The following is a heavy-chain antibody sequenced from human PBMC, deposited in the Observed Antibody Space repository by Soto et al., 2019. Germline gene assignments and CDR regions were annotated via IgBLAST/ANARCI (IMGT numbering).Heavy chain of an antibody. Sequence: PGGSLRLSXAASGFNFSNHWMHWVRQRPGEGLVWVSRITSDGKSKAYAESVKGRFAISRDNAKNTLYLQMNGLTAEDTAVYYCARESGDWPLNWFDPWGQGTLVTVSS. CDR2: ITSDGKSK. CDR1: GFNFSNHW. J-gene: IGHJ5*02. D-gene: IGHD2-21*02. CDR3: ARESGDWPLNWFDP. V-gene: IGHV3-74*01.